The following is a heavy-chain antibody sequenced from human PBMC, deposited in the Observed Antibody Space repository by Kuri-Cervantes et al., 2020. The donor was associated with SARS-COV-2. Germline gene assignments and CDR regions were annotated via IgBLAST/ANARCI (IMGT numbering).Heavy chain of an antibody. J-gene: IGHJ5*02. D-gene: IGHD3-3*01. CDR3: ARDEDLTIFGPYNWFGP. V-gene: IGHV7-4-1*02. Sequence: ASVKVSCKASGYTFTSYGISWVRQAPGQGLEWMGWINTNTGNPTYAQGFTGRFVFSLDTSVSTAYLQISSLKAEDTAVYYCARDEDLTIFGPYNWFGPWGQGTLVTVSS. CDR1: GYTFTSYG. CDR2: INTNTGNP.